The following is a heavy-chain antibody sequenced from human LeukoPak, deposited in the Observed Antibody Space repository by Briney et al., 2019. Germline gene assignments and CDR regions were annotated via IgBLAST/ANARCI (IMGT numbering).Heavy chain of an antibody. CDR2: ISTSGRAI. CDR3: ARVPLYDRSGYYFDY. Sequence: GGSLRLSCAASGFTFSNYNMNWVRQAPGKGLEWVSYISTSGRAIFYADSVKGRFTISKDNAKNSLFLQMNSLRDEDTAVYYCARVPLYDRSGYYFDYWGLGTLVTVSS. V-gene: IGHV3-48*02. J-gene: IGHJ4*02. D-gene: IGHD3-22*01. CDR1: GFTFSNYN.